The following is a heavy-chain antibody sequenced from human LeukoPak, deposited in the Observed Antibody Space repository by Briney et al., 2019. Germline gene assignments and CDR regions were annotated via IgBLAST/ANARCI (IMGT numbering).Heavy chain of an antibody. CDR3: ARDQAPLRFLEWSDRNAFDI. Sequence: PSETLSLTCTVSGGSISSGGYYWSWIRQPPGKGLEWIGYIYHSGSTYYNPSLKSRVTISVDRSKNQFSLKLSSVTAADAAVYYCARDQAPLRFLEWSDRNAFDIWGQGTMVTVSS. J-gene: IGHJ3*02. CDR1: GGSISSGGYY. V-gene: IGHV4-30-2*01. CDR2: IYHSGST. D-gene: IGHD3-3*01.